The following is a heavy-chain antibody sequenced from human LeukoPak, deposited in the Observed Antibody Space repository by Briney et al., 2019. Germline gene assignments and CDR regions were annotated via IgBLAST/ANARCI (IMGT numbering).Heavy chain of an antibody. CDR2: IIPIFGTA. D-gene: IGHD3-10*01. CDR1: GGTFSSYA. Sequence: SVKVSCKASGGTFSSYAISWVRQAPGQGLEWMGGIIPIFGTANYAQKFQGRVTITTDESTSTAYMELSSLRSEDTAVYYCARDGKEYYGSGSYYTSWGQGTLVTVSS. J-gene: IGHJ4*02. V-gene: IGHV1-69*05. CDR3: ARDGKEYYGSGSYYTS.